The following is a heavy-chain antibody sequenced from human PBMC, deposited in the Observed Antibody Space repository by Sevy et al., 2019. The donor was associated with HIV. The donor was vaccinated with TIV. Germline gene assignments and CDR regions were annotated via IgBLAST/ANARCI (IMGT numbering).Heavy chain of an antibody. CDR3: ARHCTGGSCSHAFDI. J-gene: IGHJ3*02. CDR1: GGSFSGYY. D-gene: IGHD2-15*01. V-gene: IGHV4-34*01. Sequence: SETLSLTCAVYGGSFSGYYWSWIRQPPGKGLEWIGEINHSGGTNYNPSLKSRVTISVDTSMNQFSLKLSSVTAADTAVYYCARHCTGGSCSHAFDIWGQGTMVTVSS. CDR2: INHSGGT.